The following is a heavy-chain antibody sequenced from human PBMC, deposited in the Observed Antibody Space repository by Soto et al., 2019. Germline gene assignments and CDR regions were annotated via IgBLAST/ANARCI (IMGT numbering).Heavy chain of an antibody. Sequence: EVQLLESGGGLVHPGGSLKLSCAASGFTFNTFAMTWVRQAPGKGLEWVSSISATGAVTSDADAVKGRFSTSRDNSNKTLFRHMTDLRADDTAVYYCAKMGGTGSLRLPIDSWGQGTLVTVSS. CDR2: ISATGAVT. D-gene: IGHD3-9*01. J-gene: IGHJ4*02. CDR1: GFTFNTFA. CDR3: AKMGGTGSLRLPIDS. V-gene: IGHV3-23*01.